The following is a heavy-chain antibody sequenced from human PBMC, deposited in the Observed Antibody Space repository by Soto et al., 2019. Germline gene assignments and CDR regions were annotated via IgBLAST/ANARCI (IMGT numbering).Heavy chain of an antibody. CDR1: GYSFSDHY. CDR2: INPDSGGS. CDR3: ASKGGCSGHYYSIDL. J-gene: IGHJ5*02. V-gene: IGHV1-2*02. Sequence: ASVKVSCKASGYSFSDHYIHWVRQAPGQGLEWMGWINPDSGGSNNAQKFEDRVIMTSDTSINTVYMEMSGLRSDDIAVYYCASKGGCSGHYYSIDLWGPGTLVTVSS. D-gene: IGHD3-22*01.